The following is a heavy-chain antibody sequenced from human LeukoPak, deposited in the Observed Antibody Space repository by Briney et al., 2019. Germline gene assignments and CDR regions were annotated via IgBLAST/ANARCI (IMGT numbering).Heavy chain of an antibody. D-gene: IGHD6-19*01. CDR2: IYTSGST. CDR3: ARGHSSGSYYFDY. Sequence: SETLSLTCTVSGGSISSYYWSWIRQPAGKGLEWIGRIYTSGSTNYNPPLKSRVTMSVDTSKNQFSLKLSSVTAADTAVYYCARGHSSGSYYFDYWGQGTLVTVSS. CDR1: GGSISSYY. V-gene: IGHV4-4*07. J-gene: IGHJ4*02.